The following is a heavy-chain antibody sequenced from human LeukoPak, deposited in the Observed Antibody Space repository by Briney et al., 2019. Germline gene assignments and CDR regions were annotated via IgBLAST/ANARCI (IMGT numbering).Heavy chain of an antibody. J-gene: IGHJ6*02. D-gene: IGHD3-3*01. CDR3: ARTIYDFWSGYYGDYYYGMDV. Sequence: GASVKVSCKASGYTFTSYGISWVRQAPGQGLEWMGWISAYNGNTNYAQKLQGRVTMTTDTSTSTAYMELRSLRSDDTAVYYCARTIYDFWSGYYGDYYYGMDVRGQGTTVTVSS. V-gene: IGHV1-18*01. CDR1: GYTFTSYG. CDR2: ISAYNGNT.